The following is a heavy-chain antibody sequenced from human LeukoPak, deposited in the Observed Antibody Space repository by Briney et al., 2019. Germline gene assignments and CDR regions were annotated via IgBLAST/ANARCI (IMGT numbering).Heavy chain of an antibody. CDR3: AKASAMIVVVSKHFDY. D-gene: IGHD3-22*01. CDR1: GFTFSSYA. J-gene: IGHJ4*02. V-gene: IGHV3-23*01. Sequence: AGGSLRLSCAASGFTFSSYAMSWVRQAPEKGLEWVSAISGSGGSTYYADSVKGRFTISRDNSKNTLYLQMNSLRAEDTAVYYCAKASAMIVVVSKHFDYWGQGTLVTVSS. CDR2: ISGSGGST.